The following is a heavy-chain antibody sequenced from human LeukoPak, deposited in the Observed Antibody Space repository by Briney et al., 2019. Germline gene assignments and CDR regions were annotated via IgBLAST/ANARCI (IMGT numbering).Heavy chain of an antibody. Sequence: SGGSLRLSCAASGFTFSGFVMSWVRRTPGKGLERVSGISGSGDNTLYADSVKGRFTISRDNSKNTLYLEMNSLRAEDTAIYYCAKMKGHPLPKYYMDVWGQGTTVTVSS. D-gene: IGHD1-26*01. V-gene: IGHV3-23*01. CDR3: AKMKGHPLPKYYMDV. J-gene: IGHJ6*01. CDR1: GFTFSGFV. CDR2: ISGSGDNT.